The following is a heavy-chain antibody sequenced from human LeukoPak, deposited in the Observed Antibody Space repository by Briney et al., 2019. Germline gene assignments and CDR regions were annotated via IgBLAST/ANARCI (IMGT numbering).Heavy chain of an antibody. CDR2: ISGSGGST. CDR1: GFTFSNFA. D-gene: IGHD6-6*01. CDR3: AKSIAARPGRHYYYMDV. Sequence: GGSLRLSCAASGFTFSNFAVTWVRQAPGKGLEWVSAISGSGGSTYYADSVKGRFTISRDNSKNTLYLQMNGLRAEDTAVYYCAKSIAARPGRHYYYMDVWGKGTTVTVSS. J-gene: IGHJ6*03. V-gene: IGHV3-23*01.